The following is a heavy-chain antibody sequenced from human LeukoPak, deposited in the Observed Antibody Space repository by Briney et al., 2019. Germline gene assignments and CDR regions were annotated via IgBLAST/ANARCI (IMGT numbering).Heavy chain of an antibody. J-gene: IGHJ4*02. Sequence: PSETLTLTCTVSGGSISSYYWSWIRQPPGKGLEWIGYIYYSGSTNYNPSLKSRVTISVDTSKNQFSLRLSSVTAADTAVYYCARDLWDGSGSRRFLRYWGQGTLVTVSS. V-gene: IGHV4-59*12. CDR1: GGSISSYY. D-gene: IGHD3-10*01. CDR2: IYYSGST. CDR3: ARDLWDGSGSRRFLRY.